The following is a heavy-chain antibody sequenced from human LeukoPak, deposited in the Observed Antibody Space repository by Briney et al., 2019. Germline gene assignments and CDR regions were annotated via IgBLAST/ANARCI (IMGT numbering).Heavy chain of an antibody. CDR2: ISGSGGST. CDR1: GFTFSSYA. Sequence: PGGSLRLSCAASGFTFSSYAMSGVRQAPGERLEWVSAISGSGGSTYYADSVKGRFTISRDNSKNTLYLQMNSLRAEDTAVYYCAKGVLGYCSSTSCGYMDVWGKGTTVTVSS. J-gene: IGHJ6*03. V-gene: IGHV3-23*01. CDR3: AKGVLGYCSSTSCGYMDV. D-gene: IGHD2-2*01.